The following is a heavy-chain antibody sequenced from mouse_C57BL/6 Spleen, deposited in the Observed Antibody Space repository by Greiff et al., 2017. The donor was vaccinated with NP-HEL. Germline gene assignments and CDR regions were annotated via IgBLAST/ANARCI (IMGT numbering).Heavy chain of an antibody. CDR3: ARHESSEDYDYFDY. D-gene: IGHD2-4*01. Sequence: EVQVVESGGDLVKPGGSLKLSCAASGFTFSSYGMSWVRQTPDKRLEWVATISSGGSYTYYPDSVKGRFTISRDNAKNTLYLQMSSLKSEDTAMYYCARHESSEDYDYFDYWGQGTTLTVSS. J-gene: IGHJ2*01. V-gene: IGHV5-6*01. CDR2: ISSGGSYT. CDR1: GFTFSSYG.